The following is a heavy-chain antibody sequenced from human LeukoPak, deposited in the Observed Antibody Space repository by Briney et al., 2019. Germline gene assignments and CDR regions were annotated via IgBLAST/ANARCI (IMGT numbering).Heavy chain of an antibody. CDR2: RYYIESN. V-gene: IGHV4-39*07. J-gene: IGHJ4*02. Sequence: SETLSLTCTVSGGSISSSTYYWGWIRQPPGMELEWIASRYYIESNYYNPSLKSRVTISHDTSKNQVSLRLDSVSAAEPAVYYCVKAGFWGRGTLVTVSS. CDR3: VKAGF. CDR1: GGSISSSTYY.